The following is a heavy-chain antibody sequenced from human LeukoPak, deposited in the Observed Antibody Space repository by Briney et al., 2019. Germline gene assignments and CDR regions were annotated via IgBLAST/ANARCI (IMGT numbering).Heavy chain of an antibody. V-gene: IGHV1-8*01. Sequence: ASVKVSCKASGYTFTSYDINWVRQATGQGLEWIGWMNPNSGNTGYAQKFQGRVTMTRNTSISTAYMKLSSLRSEDTAVYYCARGSKVRAVRAYYYYMDVWGKGTTVTVSS. CDR1: GYTFTSYD. CDR2: MNPNSGNT. D-gene: IGHD3-10*01. J-gene: IGHJ6*03. CDR3: ARGSKVRAVRAYYYYMDV.